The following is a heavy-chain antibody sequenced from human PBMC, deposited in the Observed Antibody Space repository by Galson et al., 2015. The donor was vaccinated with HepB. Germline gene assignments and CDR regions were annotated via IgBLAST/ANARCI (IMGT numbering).Heavy chain of an antibody. Sequence: SLRLSCAASGFTFSSYAMSWVRQAPGKGLEWVSAISGSGGSTYYADSVKGRFTISRDNSKNTLYLQMNSLRAEDTAVYYCAKCALVLYRQWLLGTPDAFDIWGQGTMVTVSS. J-gene: IGHJ3*02. CDR2: ISGSGGST. CDR3: AKCALVLYRQWLLGTPDAFDI. CDR1: GFTFSSYA. V-gene: IGHV3-23*01. D-gene: IGHD6-19*01.